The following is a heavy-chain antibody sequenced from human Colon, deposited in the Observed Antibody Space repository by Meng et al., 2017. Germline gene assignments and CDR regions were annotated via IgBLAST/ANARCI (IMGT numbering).Heavy chain of an antibody. CDR3: VRTRQGYHYDY. D-gene: IGHD5-12*01. Sequence: EVELVPAGGGLMQGGGSIRLSCTASECYLRGYWMHWVRQAPGKGLGLVSRINGDGDNTIYADSVKGRFTISRDDAKNTVYLQMNRLRVEDTAVYYCVRTRQGYHYDYWGQGTLVTASS. J-gene: IGHJ4*02. CDR1: ECYLRGYW. CDR2: INGDGDNT. V-gene: IGHV3-74*01.